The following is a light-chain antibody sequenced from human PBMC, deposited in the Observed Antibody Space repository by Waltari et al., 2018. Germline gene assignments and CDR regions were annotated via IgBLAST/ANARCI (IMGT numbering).Light chain of an antibody. CDR2: WAS. J-gene: IGKJ1*01. Sequence: DIVMTQSPDSLAVSLGERATVNCKSSQSVLYSPNNKNYLAWYQRKPGQPPKLLIYWASTRESGVPGRFSGSGSGTDFTLTISSLQAEDVAVYYCQQYANTPRTFGQGTTVEIK. CDR1: QSVLYSPNNKNY. V-gene: IGKV4-1*01. CDR3: QQYANTPRT.